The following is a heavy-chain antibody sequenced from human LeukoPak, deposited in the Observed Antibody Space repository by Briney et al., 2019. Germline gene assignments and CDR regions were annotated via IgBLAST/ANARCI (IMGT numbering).Heavy chain of an antibody. Sequence: GGSLRLSCVASGFSFDSYGMHWVRQAPGKGLEWVAFIRYDGNKEDYADSVKGRFTISKDNSKNTLYLQMNSLRPEDTAVYYRARDVNLKQLADWGQGTLVTVSS. CDR3: ARDVNLKQLAD. CDR1: GFSFDSYG. CDR2: IRYDGNKE. D-gene: IGHD1-1*01. V-gene: IGHV3-30*02. J-gene: IGHJ4*02.